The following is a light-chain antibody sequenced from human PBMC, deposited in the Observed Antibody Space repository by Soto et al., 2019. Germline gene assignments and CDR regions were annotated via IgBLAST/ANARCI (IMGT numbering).Light chain of an antibody. V-gene: IGKV1-17*03. CDR1: QGISNY. J-gene: IGKJ3*01. Sequence: DIQMTQSPSAMSASGGDRVTITGRASQGISNYLAWFQQKRGKGPKRLIYAASSLQSGVPSRFSGRGSGTEFTLTISSLQPEDFANYSCLQHNSYPFPFGPGKKVDIK. CDR2: AAS. CDR3: LQHNSYPFP.